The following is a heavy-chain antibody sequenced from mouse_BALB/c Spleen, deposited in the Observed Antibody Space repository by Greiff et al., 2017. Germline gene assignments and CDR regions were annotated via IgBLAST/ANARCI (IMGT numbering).Heavy chain of an antibody. CDR2: SYPGSGNT. CDR1: GYTFTDYY. CDR3: AAVVATNAMDD. Sequence: QVQLQQSGAELARPGASVKLSCKASGYTFTDYYINWVKQRTGQGLEWIGESYPGSGNTYYNEKFKGKATLTADKSSSTAYMQLSSLTSEDSAVYFCAAVVATNAMDDWGQGTSVTVAS. V-gene: IGHV1-77*01. D-gene: IGHD1-1*01. J-gene: IGHJ4*01.